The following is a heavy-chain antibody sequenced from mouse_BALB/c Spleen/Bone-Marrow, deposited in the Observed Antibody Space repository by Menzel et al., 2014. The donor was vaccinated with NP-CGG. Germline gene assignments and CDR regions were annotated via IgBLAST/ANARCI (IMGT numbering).Heavy chain of an antibody. J-gene: IGHJ2*01. Sequence: EVMLVESGGGLVQPGGSRKLSCAASGFTFSSFAMHWVRQAPEKGLEWVAYISSGSSTIYYADTVMGRFTISRDNPKNTLFLQMTSLRSEDTAMYYCARWGSSSGYFDYWSQGTTLTISS. V-gene: IGHV5-17*02. CDR3: ARWGSSSGYFDY. D-gene: IGHD1-1*01. CDR1: GFTFSSFA. CDR2: ISSGSSTI.